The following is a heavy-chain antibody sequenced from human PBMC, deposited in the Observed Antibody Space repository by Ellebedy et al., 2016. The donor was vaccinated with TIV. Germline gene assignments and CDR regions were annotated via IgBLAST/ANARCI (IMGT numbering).Heavy chain of an antibody. J-gene: IGHJ5*02. D-gene: IGHD1-26*01. CDR2: LNTYNGNT. V-gene: IGHV1-18*01. Sequence: AASVKVSCKASGYTFTSYGLSWVRHPPGQGLEWMGWLNTYNGNTKYAQKVQGRVTMATDTSTSTAYMELSSLRSDDTAVYYCTRDRGSYGYDLWGQGTLVTVSS. CDR1: GYTFTSYG. CDR3: TRDRGSYGYDL.